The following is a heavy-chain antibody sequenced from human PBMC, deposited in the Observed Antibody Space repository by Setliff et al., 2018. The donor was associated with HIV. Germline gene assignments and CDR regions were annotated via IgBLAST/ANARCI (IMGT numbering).Heavy chain of an antibody. Sequence: SETLSLTCSVFGGSMNSHYWSWIRQPPGKGLEWIGLIYYTGIPTYNTSLKSRVTMSVDRSKNQFSLRLTSVTAADTAMYYCARVARVHAFDLWGQGTMVTVSS. CDR3: ARVARVHAFDL. V-gene: IGHV4-59*11. J-gene: IGHJ3*01. CDR2: IYYTGIP. CDR1: GGSMNSHY.